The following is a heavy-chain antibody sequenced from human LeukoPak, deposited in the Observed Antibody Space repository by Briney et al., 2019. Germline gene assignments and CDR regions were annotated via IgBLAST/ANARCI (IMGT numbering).Heavy chain of an antibody. CDR3: AGVNIVYFDWWVGLDY. D-gene: IGHD3-9*01. Sequence: PSETLSLTCTVSGGSISSYYWSWIRQPPGKGLEWIGYIYYSGSTNYNPSLKSRVTISVDTSKNQFSLKLSSVTAADTAVYYCAGVNIVYFDWWVGLDYWGRGPLATVPS. CDR1: GGSISSYY. J-gene: IGHJ4*02. CDR2: IYYSGST. V-gene: IGHV4-59*01.